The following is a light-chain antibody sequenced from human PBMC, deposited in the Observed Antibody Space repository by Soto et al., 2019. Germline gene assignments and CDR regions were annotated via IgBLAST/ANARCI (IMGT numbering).Light chain of an antibody. CDR3: QQRSNWPLT. CDR1: QSVSSY. CDR2: DAS. J-gene: IGKJ4*01. V-gene: IGKV3-11*01. Sequence: EIVLTQSPATLSLSPGERATLSCRASQSVSSYLAWHQQKPGQAPRLLIYDASNRATGVPARFSGRGSGTDFTLTISSLEPEDCAVYYCQQRSNWPLTFGGGTKVEIK.